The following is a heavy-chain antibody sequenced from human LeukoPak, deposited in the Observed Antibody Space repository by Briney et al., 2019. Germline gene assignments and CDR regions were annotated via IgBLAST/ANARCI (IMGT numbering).Heavy chain of an antibody. J-gene: IGHJ4*02. CDR1: GFTFSNYW. CDR2: IKQDGSEK. Sequence: GGSLRLSCAASGFTFSNYWMGWVRQAPGKGLEWVANIKQDGSEKRYVDPVKGRFTISRDNAKNSLYLQMNSLRAEDTAVYYCARAPATNEWRCMDYWGQGTLVTVSS. CDR3: ARAPATNEWRCMDY. V-gene: IGHV3-7*01. D-gene: IGHD2-8*02.